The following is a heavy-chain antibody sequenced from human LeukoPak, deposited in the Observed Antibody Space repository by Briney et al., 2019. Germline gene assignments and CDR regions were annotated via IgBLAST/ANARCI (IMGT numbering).Heavy chain of an antibody. J-gene: IGHJ4*02. D-gene: IGHD3-9*01. CDR1: GYTFTIYG. CDR2: ISAYNGNT. V-gene: IGHV1-18*01. CDR3: ARLPKYYDILTGYYVPYYFDY. Sequence: ASVKVSCTASGYTFTIYGISWVRQAPGQGLEWMVWISAYNGNTNYAQKLQGRVTMTTDTSTSTAYMELRSLRSDDTAVYYCARLPKYYDILTGYYVPYYFDYWGQGTLVTVSS.